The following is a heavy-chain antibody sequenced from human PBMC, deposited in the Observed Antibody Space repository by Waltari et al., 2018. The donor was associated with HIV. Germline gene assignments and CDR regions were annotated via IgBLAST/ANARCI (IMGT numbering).Heavy chain of an antibody. CDR3: VGGVGGYYPYFLNY. CDR1: TFIFSDSS. CDR2: ISSDSVHT. Sequence: MQLVESGGGLVKPGGSLTLSCAASTFIFSDSSMNWVRQAPGKGLEWVAFISSDSVHTYYGDSLKGRFIISRDNPRNSLYLHMSSLRADDTAIYFWVGGVGGYYPYFLNYWGHGTLVTVSS. V-gene: IGHV3-21*01. J-gene: IGHJ4*01. D-gene: IGHD3-3*01.